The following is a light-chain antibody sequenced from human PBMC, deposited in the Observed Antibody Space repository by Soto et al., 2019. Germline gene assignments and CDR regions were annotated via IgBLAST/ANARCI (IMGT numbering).Light chain of an antibody. CDR2: GAS. V-gene: IGKV3-20*01. CDR3: QHYRTS. CDR1: QSVSSSY. J-gene: IGKJ4*02. Sequence: EIVLTQSPGTLSLSPGERATLSCRASQSVSSSYLAWYQQKPGQPPMLLIFGASSRATGIPDRFTRSGSGTDFTRTITRLEPEDVAVYYSQHYRTSFRGWTKVEIK.